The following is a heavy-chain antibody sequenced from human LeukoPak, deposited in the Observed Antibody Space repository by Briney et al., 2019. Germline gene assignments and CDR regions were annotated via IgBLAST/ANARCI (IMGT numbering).Heavy chain of an antibody. D-gene: IGHD5-12*01. Sequence: GGSLRLSCAASGFTFSRFAMYWVRQAPGKGLEFVSVISSNGGNTDYAKSVKGRFTISRDNSKNTLYLQMNSLRAEDTAVYYCAKHNLGVATRTAYGFDIWGQGTMVTVSS. V-gene: IGHV3-64*01. CDR1: GFTFSRFA. J-gene: IGHJ3*02. CDR2: ISSNGGNT. CDR3: AKHNLGVATRTAYGFDI.